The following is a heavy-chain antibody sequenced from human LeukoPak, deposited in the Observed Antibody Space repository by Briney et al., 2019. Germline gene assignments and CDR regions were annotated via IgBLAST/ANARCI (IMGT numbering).Heavy chain of an antibody. D-gene: IGHD2-2*01. CDR1: GFTVSSNY. V-gene: IGHV3-53*01. Sequence: GGSLRLSCAASGFTVSSNYMSWVRQAPGKGLEWVSVIYSGGSTYYADSVKGRFTISRDNSKNTLYLQMNSLRAEDTAVYYCARVGDGGYCSSTSCHGGPSFDYWGQGTLVTVSS. CDR2: IYSGGST. J-gene: IGHJ4*02. CDR3: ARVGDGGYCSSTSCHGGPSFDY.